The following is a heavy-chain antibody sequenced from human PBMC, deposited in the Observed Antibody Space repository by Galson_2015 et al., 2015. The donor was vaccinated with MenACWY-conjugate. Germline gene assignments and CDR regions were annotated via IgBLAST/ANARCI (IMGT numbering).Heavy chain of an antibody. Sequence: SLRLSCAASGFTFSDYDMSWIRQAPGKGLEWVSYISSGGSSINHAEFVKGRFTISRDNAKNPQYLQMNSLRAEDTAVYYCAREGGAGKEFDYWGQGTLVTVSS. J-gene: IGHJ4*02. CDR1: GFTFSDYD. D-gene: IGHD6-19*01. CDR2: ISSGGSSI. CDR3: AREGGAGKEFDY. V-gene: IGHV3-11*01.